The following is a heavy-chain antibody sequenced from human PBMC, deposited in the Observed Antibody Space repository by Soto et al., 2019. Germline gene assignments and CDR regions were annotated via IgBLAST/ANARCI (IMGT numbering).Heavy chain of an antibody. CDR2: ISGSGGST. J-gene: IGHJ5*02. V-gene: IGHV3-23*01. CDR3: AKDHRWGIIPPPQNWFDP. CDR1: GFTFSSYA. Sequence: EVQLLESGGGLVQPGGSLRLSCAASGFTFSSYAMSWVRQAPGKGLEWVSAISGSGGSTYYADSVKGRFTISRDNSKNTLYLQMNSLRAEDTAIYYCAKDHRWGIIPPPQNWFDPWGQGTLVTVSS. D-gene: IGHD3-10*01.